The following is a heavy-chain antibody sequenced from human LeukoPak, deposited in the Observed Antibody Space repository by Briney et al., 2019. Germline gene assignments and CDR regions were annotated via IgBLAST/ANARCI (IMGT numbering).Heavy chain of an antibody. CDR3: AKDHCSSTSCYIFDY. CDR1: GFTFSSYA. D-gene: IGHD2-2*01. Sequence: GGSLRLSCAASGFTFSSYAMSWVRQAPRKGLEWVSAISGSGGSTYYADSVKGRFTISRDNSKNTLYLQMNSLRAEDTAVYYRAKDHCSSTSCYIFDYWGQGTLVTVSS. J-gene: IGHJ4*02. V-gene: IGHV3-23*01. CDR2: ISGSGGST.